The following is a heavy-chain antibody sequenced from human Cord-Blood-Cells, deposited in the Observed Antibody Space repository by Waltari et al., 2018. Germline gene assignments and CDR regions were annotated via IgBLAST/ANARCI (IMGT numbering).Heavy chain of an antibody. J-gene: IGHJ4*02. CDR2: IHYSGTT. CDR1: GGSISSSSYY. CDR3: ASHVYDFWSGYYFDY. V-gene: IGHV4-39*01. D-gene: IGHD3-3*01. Sequence: QLQLQESGPGLVKPSETLSLTCTVSGGSISSSSYYWGWIRQPPGKGLEWIGSIHYSGTTYNHPSLRGRVTIAVEPSKNQFSLKLSSVTAADTSVYYCASHVYDFWSGYYFDYWGQGTLVTVSS.